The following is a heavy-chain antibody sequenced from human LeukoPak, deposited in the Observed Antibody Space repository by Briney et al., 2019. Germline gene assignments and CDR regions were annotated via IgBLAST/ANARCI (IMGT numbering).Heavy chain of an antibody. J-gene: IGHJ5*02. V-gene: IGHV3-21*01. CDR1: GFTFSSFS. D-gene: IGHD2-2*01. CDR3: ARECSSTICYEFNP. Sequence: PGGSLRLSCAASGFTFSSFSMAWVRQAPGKGLEWVSYISSSRTSIYYADSVKGRFTISRDNAKNSLYLQMNSLRVEDTAVYYCARECSSTICYEFNPWGQGTLVTVSS. CDR2: ISSSRTSI.